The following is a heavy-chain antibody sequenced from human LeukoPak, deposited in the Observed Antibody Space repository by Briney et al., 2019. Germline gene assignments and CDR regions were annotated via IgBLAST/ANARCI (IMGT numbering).Heavy chain of an antibody. Sequence: GGSLRLSCAASGFTLNSYWMHWVRQAPGKGLVWVSRINSDESSTTYVDSVKGRFTISRDNAKNTLYLQMDSLRAEDTAVYSCARGAHVLDIWGQGTMVTVSS. CDR2: INSDESST. V-gene: IGHV3-74*01. CDR1: GFTLNSYW. CDR3: ARGAHVLDI. J-gene: IGHJ3*02. D-gene: IGHD1-26*01.